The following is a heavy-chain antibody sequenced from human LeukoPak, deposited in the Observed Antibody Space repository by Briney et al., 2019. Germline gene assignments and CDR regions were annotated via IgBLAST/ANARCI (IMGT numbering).Heavy chain of an antibody. V-gene: IGHV1-8*01. J-gene: IGHJ4*02. Sequence: ASVKVSCKASGYTFTSYDINWVRQATGQGLEWMVWMNPNSGNTGYAQKFQGRVTMTRNTSISTAYMELSSLRSEDTAVYYCARASGGGGYSYGFFYWGQGTLVTVSS. D-gene: IGHD5-18*01. CDR3: ARASGGGGYSYGFFY. CDR2: MNPNSGNT. CDR1: GYTFTSYD.